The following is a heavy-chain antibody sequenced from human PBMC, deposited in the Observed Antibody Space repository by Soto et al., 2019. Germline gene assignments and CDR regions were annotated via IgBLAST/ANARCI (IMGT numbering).Heavy chain of an antibody. Sequence: QVQLVESGGGVVQPGRSLRLSCAASGFTFSSYAMHWVRQAPGKGLEWVAVISYDGSNKYYADSVKGRFTISRDNSKITLYLQMNSLRAEDTAVYYCARDFTPRNDFWSGRLDYWGQGTLVTVSS. CDR1: GFTFSSYA. J-gene: IGHJ4*02. CDR2: ISYDGSNK. CDR3: ARDFTPRNDFWSGRLDY. V-gene: IGHV3-30-3*01. D-gene: IGHD3-3*01.